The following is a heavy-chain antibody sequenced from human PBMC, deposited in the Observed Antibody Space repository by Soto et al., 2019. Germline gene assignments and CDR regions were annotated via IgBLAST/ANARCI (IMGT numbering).Heavy chain of an antibody. CDR2: ISGSGGST. D-gene: IGHD5-12*01. Sequence: PGGSLRLSGAASRFMFSRYAMSWVRQAPGKGLEWGSGISGSGGSTWYADSVKGRYIISRDNSKNMLYLQMNSLRVEDTAEYFCVKEWTPRRAFDSWGQGTQVTVSS. V-gene: IGHV3-23*01. CDR3: VKEWTPRRAFDS. CDR1: RFMFSRYA. J-gene: IGHJ4*02.